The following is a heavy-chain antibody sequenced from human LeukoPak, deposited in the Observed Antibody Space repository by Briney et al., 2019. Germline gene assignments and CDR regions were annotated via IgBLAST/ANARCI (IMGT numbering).Heavy chain of an antibody. Sequence: SETLSLTCAVSGGSISSSNWWSWVRQPPGKGLEWIGEIYHSGSPNYNPSLKSRVTISVDKSKNQFSLKLSSVTAADTAVYYCARGGVTMVRGPQPYYYGMDVWGKGTTVTVSS. V-gene: IGHV4-4*02. CDR3: ARGGVTMVRGPQPYYYGMDV. CDR1: GGSISSSNW. J-gene: IGHJ6*04. CDR2: IYHSGSP. D-gene: IGHD3-10*01.